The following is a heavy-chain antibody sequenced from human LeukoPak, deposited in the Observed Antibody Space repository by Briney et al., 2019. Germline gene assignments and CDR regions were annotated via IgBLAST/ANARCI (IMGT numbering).Heavy chain of an antibody. CDR3: ARLDSQREMATIITGFDY. CDR2: INHSGST. CDR1: GFTFSSYA. V-gene: IGHV4-34*01. J-gene: IGHJ4*02. D-gene: IGHD5-24*01. Sequence: GSLRLSCAASGFTFSSYAMSWVRQAPGKGLEWIGEINHSGSTNYNPSLKSRVTISVDTSKNQFSLKLSSVTAADTAVYYCARLDSQREMATIITGFDYWGQGTLVTVSS.